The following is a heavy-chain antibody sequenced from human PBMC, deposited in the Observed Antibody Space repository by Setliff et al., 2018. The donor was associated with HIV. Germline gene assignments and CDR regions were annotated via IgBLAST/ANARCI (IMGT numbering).Heavy chain of an antibody. V-gene: IGHV1-18*01. J-gene: IGHJ6*02. Sequence: ASVKVSCKASGYTFTSYGISWVRQVPGQGLQWMGWITTYNGNTNYAQNFQGRVTITADESTSTAYMELSSLRSEDTAVYYCARGDYGSGSYYPYYFYYGMDVWGQGTTVTVSS. CDR1: GYTFTSYG. CDR2: ITTYNGNT. D-gene: IGHD3-10*01. CDR3: ARGDYGSGSYYPYYFYYGMDV.